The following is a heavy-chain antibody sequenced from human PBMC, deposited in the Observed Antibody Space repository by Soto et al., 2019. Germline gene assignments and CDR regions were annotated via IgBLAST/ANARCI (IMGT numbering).Heavy chain of an antibody. CDR3: AKNPGYYYDSTGYHFDY. D-gene: IGHD3-22*01. CDR2: ISYGGGTT. Sequence: EVQLLESGGGLVQPGGSLRLSCAASEFTFSNYAMSWVRQAPGKGLEWVSAISYGGGTTYYADSVKGRFTISRDNSKNTLSLQMNSLRAEDTVVYYCAKNPGYYYDSTGYHFDYWGQGTLVTVSS. V-gene: IGHV3-23*01. CDR1: EFTFSNYA. J-gene: IGHJ4*02.